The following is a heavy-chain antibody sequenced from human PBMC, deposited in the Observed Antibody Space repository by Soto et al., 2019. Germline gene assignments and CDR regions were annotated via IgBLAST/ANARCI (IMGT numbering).Heavy chain of an antibody. Sequence: QVQLVQSGAEVKKPGASVKVSCKASGYTFTSYGISWVRQAPGQGLEWMGWISAYNGNTNYAQKLQGRVTMTTDTTTSTAYMELRSLRSDDTAVYYCAKANYDSSSYYPNNWFDPWGQGTLVTVSS. CDR2: ISAYNGNT. D-gene: IGHD3-22*01. V-gene: IGHV1-18*01. CDR3: AKANYDSSSYYPNNWFDP. J-gene: IGHJ5*02. CDR1: GYTFTSYG.